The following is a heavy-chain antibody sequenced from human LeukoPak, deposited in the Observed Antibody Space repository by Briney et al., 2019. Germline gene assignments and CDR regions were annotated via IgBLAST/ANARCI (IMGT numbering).Heavy chain of an antibody. J-gene: IGHJ4*02. D-gene: IGHD6-6*01. CDR1: GGSISSSSYY. CDR2: IYYSGST. CDR3: ARSYSSSPGGIFDY. Sequence: SETLSLTCTVSGGSISSSSYYWGWIRQPPGKGLEWIGSIYYSGSTYYNPSLKRRVTISVDTSKNQFSLKLSSVTAADTAVYYCARSYSSSPGGIFDYWGQGTLVTVSS. V-gene: IGHV4-39*07.